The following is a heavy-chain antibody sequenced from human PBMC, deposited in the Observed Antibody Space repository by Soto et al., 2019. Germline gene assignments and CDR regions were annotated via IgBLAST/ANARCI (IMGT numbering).Heavy chain of an antibody. CDR3: ARAFCTNGVCYYFFDS. CDR2: IYYDGSNR. Sequence: GGSLRLSCAASGFTFGTYAMHWVRQAPGKGLEWVAVIYYDGSNRYYGDAVKGRFTISRDNSKSTLYLQMSSLRAEDTAVYYCARAFCTNGVCYYFFDSLGHGTLVTVSS. J-gene: IGHJ4*01. V-gene: IGHV3-33*01. CDR1: GFTFGTYA. D-gene: IGHD2-8*01.